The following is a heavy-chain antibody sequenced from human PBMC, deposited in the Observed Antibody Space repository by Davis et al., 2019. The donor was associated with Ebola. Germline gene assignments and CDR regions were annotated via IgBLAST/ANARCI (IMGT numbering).Heavy chain of an antibody. Sequence: PSETLSLTCAVYGGSFSGYYWSWIRQPPGKGLEWIGEINHSGSTNYNPSLKNRVTISVDTSKNQFSLKLSSVTAADTAVYYCARAHDYGDYDFDYWGQGTLVTVSS. CDR2: INHSGST. V-gene: IGHV4-34*01. D-gene: IGHD4-17*01. CDR1: GGSFSGYY. CDR3: ARAHDYGDYDFDY. J-gene: IGHJ4*02.